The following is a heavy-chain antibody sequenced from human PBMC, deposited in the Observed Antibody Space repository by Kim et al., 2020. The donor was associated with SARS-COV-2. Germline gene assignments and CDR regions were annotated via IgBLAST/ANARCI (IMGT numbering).Heavy chain of an antibody. J-gene: IGHJ5*02. CDR3: ARDGYYYDSSGYYL. D-gene: IGHD3-22*01. Sequence: NTSLKSRVTISVDTSKNQFSLKLSSVTAADTAVYDCARDGYYYDSSGYYLWGQGTLVTVSS. V-gene: IGHV4-59*01.